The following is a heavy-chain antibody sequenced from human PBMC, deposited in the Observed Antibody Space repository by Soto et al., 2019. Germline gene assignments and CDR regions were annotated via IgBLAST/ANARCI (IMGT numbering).Heavy chain of an antibody. D-gene: IGHD2-21*02. CDR2: IFPIFGTA. Sequence: QVQLVQSGAEVKKPGSSVKVSCKASGGTFSSYAISWVRQAPGQGLEWMGGIFPIFGTANYAQKFQGRGTITADESKRSAYMELSSLSSEDTAVYYCARAYCGGDCFRNWFDPWGQGTLVTVSS. CDR3: ARAYCGGDCFRNWFDP. J-gene: IGHJ5*02. V-gene: IGHV1-69*01. CDR1: GGTFSSYA.